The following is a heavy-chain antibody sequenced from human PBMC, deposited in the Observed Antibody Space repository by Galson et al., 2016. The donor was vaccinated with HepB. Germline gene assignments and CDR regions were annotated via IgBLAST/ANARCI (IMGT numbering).Heavy chain of an antibody. CDR1: GASISDSNW. V-gene: IGHV4-4*02. CDR3: ARAAIIPGTRMVFDP. J-gene: IGHJ5*02. CDR2: IYHTGTS. D-gene: IGHD2-8*01. Sequence: SLTCDVSGASISDSNWWTWVRQVPGKGLEWIGEIYHTGTSNNNPFLNSRFTLSVDKSRNHFSLNITSVTAADTAVYYCARAAIIPGTRMVFDPWGQGTLVSVSS.